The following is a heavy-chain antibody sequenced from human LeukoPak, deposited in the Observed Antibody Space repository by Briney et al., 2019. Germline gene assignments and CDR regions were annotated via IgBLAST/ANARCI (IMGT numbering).Heavy chain of an antibody. J-gene: IGHJ4*02. CDR1: GYTFTSYT. V-gene: IGHV1-69*04. CDR3: ARDLGIAVAGFDY. CDR2: IIPILGIA. D-gene: IGHD6-19*01. Sequence: AASVKVSCKASGYTFTSYTISWVRQAPGQGLEWMGRIIPILGIANYAQKFQGRVTITADKSTSTAYMELSSLRSEDTAVYYCARDLGIAVAGFDYWGQGTLVTVSS.